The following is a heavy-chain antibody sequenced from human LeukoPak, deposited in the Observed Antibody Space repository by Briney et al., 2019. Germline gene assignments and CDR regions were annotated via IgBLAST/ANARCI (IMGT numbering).Heavy chain of an antibody. J-gene: IGHJ4*02. CDR3: ARSTRYCSSTSCYTRTFDY. CDR1: GGSFSGYY. D-gene: IGHD2-2*02. CDR2: INHSGST. Sequence: SETLSLTCAVYGGSFSGYYWSWIRQPPGKGLEWIGEINHSGSTNYNPSLKGRVTISVDTSKNQFSLKLSSVTAADTAVYYCARSTRYCSSTSCYTRTFDYWGQGTLVTVSS. V-gene: IGHV4-34*01.